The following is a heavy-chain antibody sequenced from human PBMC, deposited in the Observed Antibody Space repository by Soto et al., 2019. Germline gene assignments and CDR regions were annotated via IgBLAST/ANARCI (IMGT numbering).Heavy chain of an antibody. D-gene: IGHD3-22*01. Sequence: QLQLQESGPGLVKPSETLSLTCTVSGGSISSSSYYWGWIRQPPGKGLEWIGSIYYSGSTYYNPSLKSRVTISVDTSKNQFSLKLSSVTAADTAVYYCARYFDYYDSSGYVVVANNWFDPWGQGTLVTVSS. CDR3: ARYFDYYDSSGYVVVANNWFDP. CDR1: GGSISSSSYY. CDR2: IYYSGST. V-gene: IGHV4-39*01. J-gene: IGHJ5*02.